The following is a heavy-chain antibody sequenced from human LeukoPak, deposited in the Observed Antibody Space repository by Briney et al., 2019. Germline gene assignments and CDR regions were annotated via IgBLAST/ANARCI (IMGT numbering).Heavy chain of an antibody. D-gene: IGHD2-2*01. V-gene: IGHV1-2*02. CDR2: INPNSGGT. J-gene: IGHJ4*02. CDR3: ASGTTDIVVVPATLRNYYFDY. Sequence: ASVKVSCKASGYTFTGYYMHWVRQAPGQGLEWMGWINPNSGGTNYAQKFQGRVTMTRDTSISTAYMELSRLRSDDTAVYYCASGTTDIVVVPATLRNYYFDYWGQGTLVTVSS. CDR1: GYTFTGYY.